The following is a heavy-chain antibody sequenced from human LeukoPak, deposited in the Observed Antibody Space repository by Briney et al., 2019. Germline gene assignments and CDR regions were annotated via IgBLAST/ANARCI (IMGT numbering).Heavy chain of an antibody. V-gene: IGHV3-30*03. D-gene: IGHD3-22*01. Sequence: TGGSLRLSCAASGFSFSNFGMHWVRQAPGKGLEWVAVISYDGSNKYFADSVKGRFTISRDNSKNTLYLQMNSPRAEDTAVYYCATQDGYDNSGHYGYWGQGTLVTVSS. CDR2: ISYDGSNK. J-gene: IGHJ4*02. CDR3: ATQDGYDNSGHYGY. CDR1: GFSFSNFG.